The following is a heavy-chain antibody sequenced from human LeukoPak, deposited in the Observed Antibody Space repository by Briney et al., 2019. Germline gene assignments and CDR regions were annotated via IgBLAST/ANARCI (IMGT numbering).Heavy chain of an antibody. Sequence: TLSLTCAVSGGSASSGTYSWSWIRQPPGKGPEWIGYIYHSGSTYYKPSLKSRVTISVDRSKNQFCLKLSSVTAADTAVYYCARARVYGYSSSPTLDGFDYWGQGTLVTVSS. J-gene: IGHJ4*02. CDR1: GGSASSGTYS. D-gene: IGHD6-13*01. V-gene: IGHV4-30-2*01. CDR2: IYHSGST. CDR3: ARARVYGYSSSPTLDGFDY.